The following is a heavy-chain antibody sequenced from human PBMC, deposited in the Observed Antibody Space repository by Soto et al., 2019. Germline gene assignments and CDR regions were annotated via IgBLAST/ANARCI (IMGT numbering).Heavy chain of an antibody. Sequence: LRLSCAASGFTFSSYSMNWVRQAPGKGLEWIGEIYHSGSTNYNPSLKSRVTISVDKSKNQFSLKLSSVTAADTAVYYCARVTMVRGVKHYYYYGMDVWGQGTTVTVSS. CDR1: GFTFSSYSM. CDR3: ARVTMVRGVKHYYYYGMDV. CDR2: IYHSGST. J-gene: IGHJ6*02. V-gene: IGHV4-4*02. D-gene: IGHD3-10*01.